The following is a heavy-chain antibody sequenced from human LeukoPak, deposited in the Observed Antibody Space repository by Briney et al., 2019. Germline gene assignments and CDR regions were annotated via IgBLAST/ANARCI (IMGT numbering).Heavy chain of an antibody. Sequence: PGGSLRLSCAASGFTFSSYSMNWVRQAPGKGLEWVSSISSSSSYIYYADSVKGRFTISRDNAKNSLYLQMYSLRAEDTAVYYCARGLAARRGAFDIWGQGTMVTVSS. D-gene: IGHD6-6*01. V-gene: IGHV3-21*01. CDR1: GFTFSSYS. J-gene: IGHJ3*02. CDR2: ISSSSSYI. CDR3: ARGLAARRGAFDI.